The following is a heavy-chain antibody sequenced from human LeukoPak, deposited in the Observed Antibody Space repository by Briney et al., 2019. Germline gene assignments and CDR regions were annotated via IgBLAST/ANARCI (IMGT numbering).Heavy chain of an antibody. CDR1: GFTFSSYW. CDR3: AAPRTGIVGATIGY. Sequence: GGSLRLSCAASGFTFSSYWMHWVRQAPGKGLVWVSRINSDGGSTSYADSVKGRFTISRDNAKNTLYLQMNSLRAEDTAVYHCAAPRTGIVGATIGYWGQGTLVTVSS. J-gene: IGHJ4*02. CDR2: INSDGGST. D-gene: IGHD1-26*01. V-gene: IGHV3-74*01.